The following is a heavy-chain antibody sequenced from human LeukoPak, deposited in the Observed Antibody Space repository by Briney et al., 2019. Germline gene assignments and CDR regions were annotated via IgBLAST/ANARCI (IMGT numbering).Heavy chain of an antibody. D-gene: IGHD6-19*01. V-gene: IGHV4-39*07. Sequence: KPSETLSLTCSVSGDSITGYYWGWIRQPPGKGLEWIGNIYYTGNTYYNPSLKSRVTISVDTSKNQFSLKLSSVTAADTAVYYCARYGGWYSFDYWGQGTLVTVSS. J-gene: IGHJ4*02. CDR2: IYYTGNT. CDR3: ARYGGWYSFDY. CDR1: GDSITGYY.